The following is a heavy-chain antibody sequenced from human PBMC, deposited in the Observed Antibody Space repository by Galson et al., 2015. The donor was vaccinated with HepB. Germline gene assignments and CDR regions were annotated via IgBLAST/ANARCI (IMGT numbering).Heavy chain of an antibody. CDR1: AFTFSSYN. CDR2: ISFSGSSI. D-gene: IGHD2-15*01. V-gene: IGHV3-48*02. J-gene: IGHJ6*01. CDR3: ARDQCCSGRGGYGTRCIDYYYAMDV. Sequence: SLRLSCAASAFTFSSYNMHWVRQAPGKGLEWVSYISFSGSSIYYADSVKGRFTITRDNAKNSLYLQLNSLRHEDTAVYYCARDQCCSGRGGYGTRCIDYYYAMDVWGQGTTVTASS.